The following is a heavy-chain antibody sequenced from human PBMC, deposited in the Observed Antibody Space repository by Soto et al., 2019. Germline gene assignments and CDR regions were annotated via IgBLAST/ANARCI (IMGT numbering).Heavy chain of an antibody. CDR3: ARGPYSSGPYYYYVMDV. V-gene: IGHV1-69*13. CDR2: IIPIFGTA. D-gene: IGHD6-25*01. Sequence: VASVKVSCKASGGTFSSYAISWVRQAPGQGLEWMGGIIPIFGTANYAQKFQGRVTITADESTSTAYMELSSLRSEDTAVYYCARGPYSSGPYYYYVMDVCGQGTTVTVSS. CDR1: GGTFSSYA. J-gene: IGHJ6*02.